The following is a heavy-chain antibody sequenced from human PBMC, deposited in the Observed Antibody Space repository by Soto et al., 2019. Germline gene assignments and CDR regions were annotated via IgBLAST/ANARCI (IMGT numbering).Heavy chain of an antibody. D-gene: IGHD1-26*01. CDR1: GYSISSSNW. CDR2: IYYSGTT. Sequence: QVQLQESGPGLVKPSDTLSLTCAVSGYSISSSNWWGWIRQPPGKGLEWIGYIYYSGTTYYNPSLNRRVPLSVDTSKNQFALKLTSVTAVDTAVYYCARREIQGPIDYWGQGTLVTVSS. CDR3: ARREIQGPIDY. J-gene: IGHJ4*02. V-gene: IGHV4-28*01.